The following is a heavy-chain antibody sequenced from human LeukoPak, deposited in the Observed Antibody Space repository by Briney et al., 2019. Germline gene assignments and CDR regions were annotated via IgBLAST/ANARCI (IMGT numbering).Heavy chain of an antibody. CDR1: GGTLSSYA. J-gene: IGHJ4*02. CDR3: ARDVGRWGYFDY. V-gene: IGHV1-69*05. Sequence: SVKVSCEASGGTLSSYAISWVRQAPGQGLEWMGGIIPIFGTANYAQKFQGSVTITTDESTRTAYMELSSLRSEDTAVYYCARDVGRWGYFDYWGQGTLVTVSS. CDR2: IIPIFGTA. D-gene: IGHD3-16*01.